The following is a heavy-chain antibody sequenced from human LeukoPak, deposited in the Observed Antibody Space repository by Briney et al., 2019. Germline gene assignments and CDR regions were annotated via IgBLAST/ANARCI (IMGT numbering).Heavy chain of an antibody. CDR2: INPNTGGT. CDR3: ARATPAVVATRPPADY. Sequence: ASVKVSCKASSYTLTGYGVRWVRQAPGHGLEWMGWINPNTGGTNYAQKFQGRVTMTRDTSIRTAQMELTGLRSADTDLDYCARATPAVVATRPPADYWGQGTLVTVSS. CDR1: SYTLTGYG. J-gene: IGHJ4*02. V-gene: IGHV1-2*02. D-gene: IGHD2-15*01.